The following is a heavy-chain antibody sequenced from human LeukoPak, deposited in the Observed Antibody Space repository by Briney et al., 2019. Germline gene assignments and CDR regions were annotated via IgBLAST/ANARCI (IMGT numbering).Heavy chain of an antibody. J-gene: IGHJ4*02. CDR3: ASSGGYTRIAAATDLDY. D-gene: IGHD6-13*01. Sequence: ASVKVSCKASGYTFTSYGISWVRQAPGQGLEWMGWISAYNGNTNYAQKLQGRVTMTTDTSTSTAYMELRSLRSDDTAVYYCASSGGYTRIAAATDLDYWGQGTLVTVSS. CDR1: GYTFTSYG. V-gene: IGHV1-18*01. CDR2: ISAYNGNT.